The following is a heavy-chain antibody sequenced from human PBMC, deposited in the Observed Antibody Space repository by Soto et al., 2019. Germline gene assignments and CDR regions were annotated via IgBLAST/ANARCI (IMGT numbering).Heavy chain of an antibody. V-gene: IGHV3-23*01. D-gene: IGHD1-26*01. J-gene: IGHJ5*02. CDR2: INGYGGST. Sequence: HPGGSLRLSCAASGLTFSSYAMSWVRQAPGKGLEWVSVINGYGGSTSYADSVKGRFTISRDNFKNTLSLQMTSLRVEDTAIYYCAKGPLNSFSPANWFDPWGQGTLVTVSS. CDR1: GLTFSSYA. CDR3: AKGPLNSFSPANWFDP.